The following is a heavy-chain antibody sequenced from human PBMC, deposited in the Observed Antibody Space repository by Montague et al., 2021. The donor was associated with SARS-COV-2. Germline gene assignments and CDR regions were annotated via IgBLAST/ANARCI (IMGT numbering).Heavy chain of an antibody. CDR1: GFIFSNFA. Sequence: SLSLSFSASGFIFSNFAFHWVRQAPGKGLEWVAIITYDGIDKFYADSVKGRFTISRDNSKNTLYLRMNSLTPEDTAVYYCTRDIHTIGGVYVLDIWGQGTMVTVSS. D-gene: IGHD3-10*02. CDR3: TRDIHTIGGVYVLDI. V-gene: IGHV3-30*04. CDR2: ITYDGIDK. J-gene: IGHJ3*02.